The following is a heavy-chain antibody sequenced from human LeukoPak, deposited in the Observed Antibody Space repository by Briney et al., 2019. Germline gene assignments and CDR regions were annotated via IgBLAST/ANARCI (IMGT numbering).Heavy chain of an antibody. CDR3: AREDVDITVAASGAFDI. D-gene: IGHD6-19*01. V-gene: IGHV3-48*03. Sequence: PGGSLRLSCAASGFTFSSYEMNWVRQAPGKGLEWVSYISSSGSTIYYADSVKGRFTISRDNAKNSLYLQMNSLRAEDTAVYYCAREDVDITVAASGAFDIWGQGTMVTVSS. CDR2: ISSSGSTI. J-gene: IGHJ3*02. CDR1: GFTFSSYE.